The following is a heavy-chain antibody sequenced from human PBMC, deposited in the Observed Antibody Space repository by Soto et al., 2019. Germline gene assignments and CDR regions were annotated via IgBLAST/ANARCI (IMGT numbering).Heavy chain of an antibody. CDR3: AREQYSHYGLDV. J-gene: IGHJ6*02. Sequence: GGSLRLSCAASGFTFNTYWMHWVRQVPGKGLVWVSRINKDGSTTDYADSVQGRFTTSRDNAKDTLYLQMNSLRAEDTAVYYCAREQYSHYGLDVWGQGTTVTVSS. D-gene: IGHD4-4*01. CDR2: INKDGSTT. CDR1: GFTFNTYW. V-gene: IGHV3-74*01.